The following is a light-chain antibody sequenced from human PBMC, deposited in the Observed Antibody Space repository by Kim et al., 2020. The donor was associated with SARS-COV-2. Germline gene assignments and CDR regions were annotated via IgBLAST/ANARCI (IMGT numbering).Light chain of an antibody. V-gene: IGLV6-57*01. CDR1: SGSIASNY. J-gene: IGLJ3*02. CDR2: EDK. CDR3: QSYDNSNPWV. Sequence: NFMLTQPHSVSESPGKTVTISCTRSSGSIASNYVHWYQLRPGSSPTTVIYEDKQRPSGVPDRFSASIDRSSNSAYLTISGLKSEDEAEYYCQSYDNSNPWVFGGGTQLTVL.